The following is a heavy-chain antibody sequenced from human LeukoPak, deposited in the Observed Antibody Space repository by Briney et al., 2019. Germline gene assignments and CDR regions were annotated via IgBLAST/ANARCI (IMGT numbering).Heavy chain of an antibody. CDR1: GGTFSSYA. V-gene: IGHV1-69*04. Sequence: ASVKVSCKASGGTFSSYAISWVRQAPGQGLAWMGRIIPILGIANYEKKVQGSIAITAVKSTRTAYMDLSSRRSEDPAVYYCARGATVTWEPGDGMDVCGQETTVTVSS. J-gene: IGHJ6*01. CDR2: IIPILGIA. D-gene: IGHD1-26*01. CDR3: ARGATVTWEPGDGMDV.